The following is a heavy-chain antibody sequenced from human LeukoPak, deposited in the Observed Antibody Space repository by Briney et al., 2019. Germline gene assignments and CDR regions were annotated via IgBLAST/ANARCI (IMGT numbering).Heavy chain of an antibody. Sequence: PGGSLRLSCAASGFTFSSYSMNWVRQAPGKGLEWVSSISSSSSYIYYADSVKGRFTISRANAKTSLYLQMNSLRAANTAVYDCAIVSPNTVTILQYFDYWGQGTLVTVSS. CDR1: GFTFSSYS. CDR3: AIVSPNTVTILQYFDY. V-gene: IGHV3-21*01. J-gene: IGHJ4*02. D-gene: IGHD4-17*01. CDR2: ISSSSSYI.